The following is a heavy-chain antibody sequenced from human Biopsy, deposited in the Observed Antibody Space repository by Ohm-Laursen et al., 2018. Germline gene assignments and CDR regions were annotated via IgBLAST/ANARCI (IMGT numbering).Heavy chain of an antibody. Sequence: SDTLSLTCTVSGGSISNNNYYWGWIRQPPGKGLGWIGSIFYRGSTHYKPSLKRRVNISVDTSKNQFSLKLNSVTAADTAVYYCARDYDTSGYYYVSWGQGTLVTVSS. CDR1: GGSISNNNYY. D-gene: IGHD3-22*01. CDR3: ARDYDTSGYYYVS. V-gene: IGHV4-39*01. CDR2: IFYRGST. J-gene: IGHJ5*02.